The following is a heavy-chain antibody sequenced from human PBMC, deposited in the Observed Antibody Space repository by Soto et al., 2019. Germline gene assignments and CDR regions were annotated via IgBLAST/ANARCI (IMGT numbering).Heavy chain of an antibody. J-gene: IGHJ4*02. Sequence: QVQLVQSGAEVKKPGASVKVSCKASGYTFTSYGISWVRQAPGQGLEWMGWISTYNGNTNYAQKLQGRVTMTPDTSTSTAYMERRSLRADHTAVYYCARVAATGYCYDGSGYYYFDYWGQGTVVTVSS. CDR3: ARVAATGYCYDGSGYYYFDY. D-gene: IGHD3-22*01. CDR2: ISTYNGNT. V-gene: IGHV1-18*01. CDR1: GYTFTSYG.